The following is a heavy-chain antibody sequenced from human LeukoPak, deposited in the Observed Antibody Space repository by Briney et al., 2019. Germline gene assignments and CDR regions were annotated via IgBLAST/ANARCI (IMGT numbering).Heavy chain of an antibody. Sequence: SETLSLTCTVSGGSISSYYWSWIRQPPGKGLEWIGEINHSGSTNYNPSLKSRVTISVDTSKNQFSLKLSSVTAADTAVYYCARGVIVGAAKYFQHWGQGTLVTVSS. V-gene: IGHV4-34*01. CDR1: GGSISSYY. CDR2: INHSGST. J-gene: IGHJ1*01. D-gene: IGHD1-26*01. CDR3: ARGVIVGAAKYFQH.